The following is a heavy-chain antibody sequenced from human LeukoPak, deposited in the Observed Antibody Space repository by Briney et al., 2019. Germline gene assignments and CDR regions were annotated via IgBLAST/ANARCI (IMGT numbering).Heavy chain of an antibody. Sequence: PSETLSLTCTVSGGSISTYYWTWIRQPPGKGLEWIGYIHNSVTNSKPSLKSRVTISVDTSKNQSSLKLSSVTAADTAVYYCARAGSCSGGSCYFWFDPWGQGTLVTVSS. CDR2: IHNSVT. CDR3: ARAGSCSGGSCYFWFDP. CDR1: GGSISTYY. V-gene: IGHV4-59*12. D-gene: IGHD2-15*01. J-gene: IGHJ5*02.